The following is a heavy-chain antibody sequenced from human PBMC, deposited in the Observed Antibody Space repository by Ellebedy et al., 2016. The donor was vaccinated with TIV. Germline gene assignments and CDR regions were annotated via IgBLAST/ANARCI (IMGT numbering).Heavy chain of an antibody. Sequence: GESLKISXAASGFTFSSYAMSWVRQAPGKGLEWVSGISGSADSTFYADSVKGRFTISRDNSKNTLYLQMHSLRVEETALYYCVKGPTIFGLGPDAFDIWGQGTMVTVSS. CDR2: ISGSADST. CDR1: GFTFSSYA. J-gene: IGHJ3*02. D-gene: IGHD3-3*01. CDR3: VKGPTIFGLGPDAFDI. V-gene: IGHV3-23*01.